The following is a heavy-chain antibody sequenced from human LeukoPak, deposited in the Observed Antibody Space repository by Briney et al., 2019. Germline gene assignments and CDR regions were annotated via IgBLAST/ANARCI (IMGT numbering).Heavy chain of an antibody. V-gene: IGHV3-21*01. CDR1: GFTLSSYS. Sequence: GGSLRLSWAASGFTLSSYSMNWVRQAPGKGLEWVSSISSSGNYIYYADSVRGRFTISRDNAKNSVYLQMNSLRAEDTAVYYCAREASHFSGFRKYYFDYWGRGTLVTVSS. CDR2: ISSSGNYI. J-gene: IGHJ4*02. CDR3: AREASHFSGFRKYYFDY. D-gene: IGHD6-19*01.